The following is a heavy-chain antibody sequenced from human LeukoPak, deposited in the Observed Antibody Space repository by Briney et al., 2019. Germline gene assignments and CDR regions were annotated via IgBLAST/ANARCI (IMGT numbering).Heavy chain of an antibody. CDR1: GGTFSSYA. J-gene: IGHJ5*02. D-gene: IGHD3-10*01. CDR3: ARGVGYYYGSGRYGPLADP. V-gene: IGHV1-69*05. CDR2: IIPIFGTA. Sequence: SVKVSCKASGGTFSSYAIRWVRQAPGQGLEWVGRIIPIFGTANYAQKFRGRVTITTDESTSPAYMELSSLRSEDTAVYYCARGVGYYYGSGRYGPLADPWGQGTLVTVSS.